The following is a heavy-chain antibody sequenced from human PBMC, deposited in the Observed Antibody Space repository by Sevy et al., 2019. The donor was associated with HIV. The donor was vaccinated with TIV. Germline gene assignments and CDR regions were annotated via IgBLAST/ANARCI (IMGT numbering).Heavy chain of an antibody. D-gene: IGHD2-15*01. CDR2: ISDRSDTI. Sequence: GGSLRLSCAASGFIFSNYYMTWVRQAPGKGLEWVSYISDRSDTISYADSVKGRLTISRDNAKNALYLQMSSLRGEETAVYYCARVRDRYCSGGSCYYGYFFDYWGQGTLVTVSS. CDR3: ARVRDRYCSGGSCYYGYFFDY. V-gene: IGHV3-48*01. CDR1: GFIFSNYY. J-gene: IGHJ4*02.